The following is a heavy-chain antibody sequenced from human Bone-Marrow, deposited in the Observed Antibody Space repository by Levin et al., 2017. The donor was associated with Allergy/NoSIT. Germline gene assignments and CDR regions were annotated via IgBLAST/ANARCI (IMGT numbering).Heavy chain of an antibody. D-gene: IGHD5-24*01. Sequence: PGGSLRLSCAGSGLTFRSHAMTWVRRGPGEGLEWVSAINVNGDTHYADSVKGRFTISRDNSKNILYLQMNSLRADDTAVYYCQAWQQFSFDYWGQGTLVTVSS. CDR1: GLTFRSHA. V-gene: IGHV3-23*01. CDR3: QAWQQFSFDY. CDR2: INVNGDT. J-gene: IGHJ4*02.